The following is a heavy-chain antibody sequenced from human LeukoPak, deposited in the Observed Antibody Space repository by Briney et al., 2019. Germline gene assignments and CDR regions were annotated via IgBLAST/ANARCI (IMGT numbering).Heavy chain of an antibody. CDR2: ISAYNGNT. CDR1: GYTFTSYG. CDR3: ARGAFRIAAAGTPYYYYYGMDV. Sequence: ASVKVSCKASGYTFTSYGISWVRQAPGQGLEWMGWISAYNGNTDYAQKLQGRVTMTTDTSTSTAYMELRSLRSDDTAVYYCARGAFRIAAAGTPYYYYYGMDVWGQGTTVTVSS. D-gene: IGHD6-13*01. V-gene: IGHV1-18*01. J-gene: IGHJ6*02.